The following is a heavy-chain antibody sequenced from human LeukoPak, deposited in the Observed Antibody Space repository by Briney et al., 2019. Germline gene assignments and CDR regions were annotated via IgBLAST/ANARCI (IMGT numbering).Heavy chain of an antibody. J-gene: IGHJ2*01. CDR1: GGSISSSSYY. D-gene: IGHD4-11*01. CDR2: IYYSGST. Sequence: SETLSLTCTVSGGSISSSSYYWGWIRQPPGKGLEWIGSIYYSGSTYYNPSLKSRVTISVDTSKNQFSLKLSSVTAADTAVYYCARIDYMKVRSNWYFDLWGRGTLVTVSS. CDR3: ARIDYMKVRSNWYFDL. V-gene: IGHV4-39*01.